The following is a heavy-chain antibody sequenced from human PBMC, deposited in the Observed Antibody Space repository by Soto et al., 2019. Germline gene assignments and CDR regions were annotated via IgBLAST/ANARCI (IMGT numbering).Heavy chain of an antibody. D-gene: IGHD2-15*01. CDR1: GDSVSTDRAS. CDR2: TYYRSRWFS. J-gene: IGHJ4*02. V-gene: IGHV6-1*01. Sequence: QTLSLTCAISGDSVSTDRASWNWIRQSPSRGLEWLGRTYYRSRWFSDYAVSVKSRMSINSDTSKNQFFLQLNSVTPEDTAVYYCARALGAFEGYFDYWGQGILVTVSS. CDR3: ARALGAFEGYFDY.